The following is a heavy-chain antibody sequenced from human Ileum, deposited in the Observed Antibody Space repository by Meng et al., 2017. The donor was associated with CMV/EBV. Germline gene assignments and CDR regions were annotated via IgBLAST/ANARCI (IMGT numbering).Heavy chain of an antibody. CDR3: ARAHNDYWTGYLDGFDI. Sequence: ASVKVSCKASGYTFSDYHMHWVRQAPGQGLEWMGWVNPKSGGIQYAQRFRGRVTMTRDTSTSTAFMELSSLRSDDTAVYYCARAHNDYWTGYLDGFDIWGQGTRVTVSS. V-gene: IGHV1-2*02. D-gene: IGHD3/OR15-3a*01. CDR1: GYTFSDYH. J-gene: IGHJ3*02. CDR2: VNPKSGGI.